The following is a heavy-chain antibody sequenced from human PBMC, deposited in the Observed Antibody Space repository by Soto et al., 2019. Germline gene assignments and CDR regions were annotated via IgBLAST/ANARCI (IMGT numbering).Heavy chain of an antibody. Sequence: DVQLLESGGGLVQPGGSLRLSCAASGIDFSSYIMNWVRQAPGKGLEWVSGISDISTYYEPSVKGRFTISTDKAKSTPFLQMKRLRAEDTAVYYCAKHLKGGRLQSPFDLWGQGTLVTVSS. D-gene: IGHD3-3*02. CDR1: GIDFSSYI. V-gene: IGHV3-23*01. CDR2: ISDIST. J-gene: IGHJ4*02. CDR3: AKHLKGGRLQSPFDL.